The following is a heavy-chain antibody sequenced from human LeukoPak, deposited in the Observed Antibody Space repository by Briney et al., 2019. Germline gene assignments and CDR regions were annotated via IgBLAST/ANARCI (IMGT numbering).Heavy chain of an antibody. CDR3: AREEHSGSYYHYYGMDV. Sequence: SQTLSLICAISGDSVSSNSAAWTWIRQSPSRGLECLGRTYYRSKWYNDYAVSVKSRITINPDTSKTQFPLQPNSVTPEDTAVSYCAREEHSGSYYHYYGMDVWGQGTTVTVSS. CDR1: GDSVSSNSAA. J-gene: IGHJ6*02. D-gene: IGHD1-26*01. V-gene: IGHV6-1*01. CDR2: TYYRSKWYN.